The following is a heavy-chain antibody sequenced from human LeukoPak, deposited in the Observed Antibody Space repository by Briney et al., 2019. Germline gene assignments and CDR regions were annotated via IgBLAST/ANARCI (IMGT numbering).Heavy chain of an antibody. CDR1: GYSFTTYW. V-gene: IGHV5-51*01. CDR2: IYPGDSDT. CDR3: ARHRSSSDLFDY. D-gene: IGHD6-6*01. Sequence: GESLKISCQGSGYSFTTYWISWVRQMPGKGLEWVGIIYPGDSDTKYSPAFQGQVTISADKSINTAYLQWSSLKASDTAMYYCARHRSSSDLFDYWGQGTLVTVSS. J-gene: IGHJ4*02.